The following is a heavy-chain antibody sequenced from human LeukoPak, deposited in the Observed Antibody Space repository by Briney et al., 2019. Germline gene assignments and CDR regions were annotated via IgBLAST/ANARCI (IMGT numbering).Heavy chain of an antibody. Sequence: SVKVSCKASGGTFSSYAISWVRQAPGQGLEWMGGIIPIFGTANYAQKFQGRVTITADESTSTAYMELSSLRSEDTAVYYCATQDGRYSGSYYDRNAFDIWGQGTMVTVSS. D-gene: IGHD1-26*01. CDR2: IIPIFGTA. J-gene: IGHJ3*02. CDR3: ATQDGRYSGSYYDRNAFDI. CDR1: GGTFSSYA. V-gene: IGHV1-69*13.